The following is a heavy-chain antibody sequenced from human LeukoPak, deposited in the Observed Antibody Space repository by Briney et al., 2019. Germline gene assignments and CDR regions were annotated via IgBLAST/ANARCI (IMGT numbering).Heavy chain of an antibody. CDR1: GFTFSSYA. CDR2: ISGSGGST. J-gene: IGHJ4*02. Sequence: AGGSLRLSCAASGFTFSSYAMSWVRQAPGKGLEWVSAISGSGGSTYYADSVKGRFTISRDNSKNTLYLQMNSLRAEDTAVYYCAKDPYLLIVGATGSFDYWGQGTLVTVSS. V-gene: IGHV3-23*01. D-gene: IGHD1-26*01. CDR3: AKDPYLLIVGATGSFDY.